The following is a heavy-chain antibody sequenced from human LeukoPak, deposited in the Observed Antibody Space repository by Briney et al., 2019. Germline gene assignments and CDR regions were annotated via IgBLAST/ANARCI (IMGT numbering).Heavy chain of an antibody. J-gene: IGHJ5*02. CDR1: GGSISSSSYY. CDR2: INHSGST. CDR3: ARDRYGDYNWFDP. Sequence: SETLSPTCTVSGGSISSSSYYWGWIRQPPGKGLEWIGEINHSGSTNYNPSLKSRVTISVDTSKNQFSLKLSSVTAADTAVYYCARDRYGDYNWFDPWGQGTLVTVSS. D-gene: IGHD4-17*01. V-gene: IGHV4-39*07.